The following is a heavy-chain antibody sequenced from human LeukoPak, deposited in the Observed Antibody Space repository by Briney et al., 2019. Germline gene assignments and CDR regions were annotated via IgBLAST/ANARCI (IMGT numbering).Heavy chain of an antibody. CDR2: IRKDGSNI. V-gene: IGHV3-7*01. Sequence: GGSLRLSCGASGFSFSTYWMAWVRQTPGKGLEWVANIRKDGSNIHYVDPVKGRFTISRDNAKNLLYLEMNSLRAEDTAMYYCARGSSDFDWLIDYWGQGTLVTVSS. CDR1: GFSFSTYW. J-gene: IGHJ4*02. CDR3: ARGSSDFDWLIDY. D-gene: IGHD3-9*01.